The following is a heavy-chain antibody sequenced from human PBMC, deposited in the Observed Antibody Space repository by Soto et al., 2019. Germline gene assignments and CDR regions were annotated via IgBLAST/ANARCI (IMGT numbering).Heavy chain of an antibody. CDR3: AKVVTSSGWYDGNYYYYGMDG. CDR1: GFTFSSYA. Sequence: GGSLRLSCAASGFTFSSYAMSWVRQAPGKGLEWVSAISGSGGSTYYADSVKGRFTISRDNSKNTLYLQMNSLRAEDTAVYYCAKVVTSSGWYDGNYYYYGMDGWGQGTTVTVAS. J-gene: IGHJ6*02. CDR2: ISGSGGST. D-gene: IGHD6-19*01. V-gene: IGHV3-23*01.